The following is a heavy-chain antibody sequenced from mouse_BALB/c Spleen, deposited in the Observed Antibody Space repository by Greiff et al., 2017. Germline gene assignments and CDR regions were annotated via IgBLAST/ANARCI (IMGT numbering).Heavy chain of an antibody. CDR3: TRWLLRRAWFAY. CDR2: IDPSDSYT. CDR1: GYTFTSYW. D-gene: IGHD2-3*01. V-gene: IGHV1S127*01. J-gene: IGHJ3*01. Sequence: QVQLQQPGAELVKPGASVKMSCKASGYTFTSYWMHWVKQRPGQGLEWIGTIDPSDSYTSYNQKFKGKATLTVDTSSSTAYMQLSSLTSEDSAVYYCTRWLLRRAWFAYWGQGTLVTVSA.